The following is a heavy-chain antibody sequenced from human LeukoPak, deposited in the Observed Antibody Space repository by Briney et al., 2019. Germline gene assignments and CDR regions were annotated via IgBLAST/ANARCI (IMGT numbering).Heavy chain of an antibody. CDR2: MIPIFGTA. D-gene: IGHD4-17*01. CDR1: GGTFSSYA. J-gene: IGHJ3*02. Sequence: ASVKVSCKASGGTFSSYAISWVRQAPGQGLEWMGGMIPIFGTANYAQKFQGRVTITADKSTSTAYMELSSLRSEDTAVYYCASWQMTTVTTLAFDIWGQGTMVTVSS. V-gene: IGHV1-69*06. CDR3: ASWQMTTVTTLAFDI.